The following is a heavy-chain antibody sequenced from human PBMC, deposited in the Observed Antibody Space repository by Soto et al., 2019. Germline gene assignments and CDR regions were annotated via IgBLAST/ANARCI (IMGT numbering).Heavy chain of an antibody. J-gene: IGHJ6*02. D-gene: IGHD6-13*01. CDR3: ARDRVAAAGTTPDYYYYGMDV. Sequence: GGSLRLSCAASGFTFSSYGMHWVRQAPGKGLEWVAVIWYDGSNKYYADSVKGRFTISRDNSKNTLYLQMNSLRAEDTAVYYCARDRVAAAGTTPDYYYYGMDVWGQGTTVTVSS. CDR1: GFTFSSYG. CDR2: IWYDGSNK. V-gene: IGHV3-33*01.